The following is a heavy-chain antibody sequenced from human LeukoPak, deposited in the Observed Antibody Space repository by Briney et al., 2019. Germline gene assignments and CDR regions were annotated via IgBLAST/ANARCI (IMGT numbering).Heavy chain of an antibody. CDR1: GFTFSSYS. CDR2: ISSSSSYI. Sequence: GGSLRLSCAASGFTFSSYSMNWVRQAPGKGLEWVSSISSSSSYIYYADSVKGRFTISRDNSKNTLYLQMNSLRAEDTAVYYCAKDHYGGWKGAWFDPWGQGTLVTVSS. J-gene: IGHJ5*02. CDR3: AKDHYGGWKGAWFDP. D-gene: IGHD2-21*01. V-gene: IGHV3-21*04.